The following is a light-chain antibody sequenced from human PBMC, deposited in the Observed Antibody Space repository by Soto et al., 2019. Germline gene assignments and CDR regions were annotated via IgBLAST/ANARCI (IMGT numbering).Light chain of an antibody. Sequence: DIVMTQSPATLSVSPGERATLSCRASQSVSSNLAWYQQKPGQAPRLLIYGASSRATGIPDRFSGSGSGTDFTLTISRLEPEDFAVYYCQQYGSSPGTFGQGTKVDNK. V-gene: IGKV3-20*01. J-gene: IGKJ1*01. CDR1: QSVSSN. CDR2: GAS. CDR3: QQYGSSPGT.